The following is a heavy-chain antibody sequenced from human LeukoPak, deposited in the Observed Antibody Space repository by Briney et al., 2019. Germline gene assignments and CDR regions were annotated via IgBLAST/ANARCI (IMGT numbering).Heavy chain of an antibody. V-gene: IGHV3-7*05. CDR1: GFTFSNYW. D-gene: IGHD5-12*01. J-gene: IGHJ4*02. CDR2: IKQDGSER. Sequence: PGGSLRISCAASGFTFSNYWMTWVRQAPGKGLEWVANIKQDGSERYSVDSVKGRFTISRDNAESSLYLQMNSLRAEDTAVYYCARGGSRGYSGYDSNWGQGTLVTVSS. CDR3: ARGGSRGYSGYDSN.